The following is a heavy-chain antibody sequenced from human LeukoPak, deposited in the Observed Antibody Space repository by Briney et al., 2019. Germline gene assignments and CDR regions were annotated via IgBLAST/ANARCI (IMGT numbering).Heavy chain of an antibody. D-gene: IGHD2-2*02. CDR3: ARGRHYCSSTSCYTDYYYYMDV. CDR1: GFSISNYW. CDR2: IKQDGSEK. J-gene: IGHJ6*03. Sequence: GGSLRLSCAVSGFSISNYWMTWVRQAPGKGLEWVANIKQDGSEKNYVDSVKGRFTISRDNAKNSVFLQMNSLRVEDTAVYYCARGRHYCSSTSCYTDYYYYMDVWGKGTTVTVSS. V-gene: IGHV3-7*01.